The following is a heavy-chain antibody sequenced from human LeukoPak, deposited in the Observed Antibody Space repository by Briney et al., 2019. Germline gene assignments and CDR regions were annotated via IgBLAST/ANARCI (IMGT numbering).Heavy chain of an antibody. V-gene: IGHV3-30*02. CDR2: IQYDGSNE. D-gene: IGHD4-23*01. CDR1: GFTFSSYG. J-gene: IGHJ4*02. Sequence: PGGSLRLSCAASGFTFSSYGMHWVRQAPGKGLEWVAYIQYDGSNEQYAHSVKGRFRISRDSSKNILYLQMNSLRAEDTAVYYCARVLYGGNSEYYFDYWGQGTLVTVSS. CDR3: ARVLYGGNSEYYFDY.